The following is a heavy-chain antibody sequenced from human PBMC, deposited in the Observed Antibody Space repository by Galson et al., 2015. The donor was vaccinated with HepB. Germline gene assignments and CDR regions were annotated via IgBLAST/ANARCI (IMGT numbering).Heavy chain of an antibody. Sequence: SVKVSCKASGYTFTSYAMHWVRQAPGQRLEWMGWINAGNGNTKYSQKFQGRVTTTRDTSASTAYMELSSLRSEDTAVYYCARPNYIYGNFDYWGQGTLVTVSS. D-gene: IGHD1-7*01. CDR3: ARPNYIYGNFDY. J-gene: IGHJ4*02. V-gene: IGHV1-3*01. CDR1: GYTFTSYA. CDR2: INAGNGNT.